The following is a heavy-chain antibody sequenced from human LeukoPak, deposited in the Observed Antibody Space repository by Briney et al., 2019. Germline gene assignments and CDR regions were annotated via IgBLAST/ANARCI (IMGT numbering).Heavy chain of an antibody. D-gene: IGHD5-18*01. Sequence: SVKVSCKASGYTFTVYYMHWVRQAPGQGLEWMGWINPNSGGTNYAQKFQGRLTMTRDTSISTAYMELSRLRSDDTAVYYCARDGGYRYGYIPFDYWGQGTLVTVSS. CDR1: GYTFTVYY. CDR3: ARDGGYRYGYIPFDY. J-gene: IGHJ4*02. V-gene: IGHV1-2*02. CDR2: INPNSGGT.